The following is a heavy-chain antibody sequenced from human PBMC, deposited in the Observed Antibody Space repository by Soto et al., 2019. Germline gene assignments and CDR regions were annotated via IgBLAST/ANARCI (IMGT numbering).Heavy chain of an antibody. CDR1: GYSFTSYW. CDR2: IYPGDSDT. CDR3: ATITMVRGVMSEIDY. V-gene: IGHV5-51*01. D-gene: IGHD3-10*01. J-gene: IGHJ4*02. Sequence: GESLKISCKGSGYSFTSYWIGRVRQMPGKGLEWMGIIYPGDSDTRYSPSFQGQVTISADKSISTAYLQWSSLKASDTAMYYCATITMVRGVMSEIDYWGQGTLVTVSS.